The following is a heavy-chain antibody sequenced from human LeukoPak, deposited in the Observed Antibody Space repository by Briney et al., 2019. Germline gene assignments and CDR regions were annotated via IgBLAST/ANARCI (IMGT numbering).Heavy chain of an antibody. CDR1: GFTFSDYY. Sequence: PGGSLRLSCAASGFTFSDYYMSWIRQAPGEGLEWVAVISYDGSNKYYADSVKGRFTISRDNSKNTLYLQMNSLRAEDTAVYYCTRGSSSQDYWGQGTLVTVSS. CDR3: TRGSSSQDY. D-gene: IGHD6-13*01. V-gene: IGHV3-30-3*01. CDR2: ISYDGSNK. J-gene: IGHJ4*02.